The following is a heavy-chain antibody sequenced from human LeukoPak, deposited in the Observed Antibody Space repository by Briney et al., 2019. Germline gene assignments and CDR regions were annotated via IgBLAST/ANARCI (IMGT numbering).Heavy chain of an antibody. CDR2: IYYSGST. Sequence: SETLSLTCTVSGGSISSYYWSWIRQPPGKGLERIGYIYYSGSTNYNPSLKSRVTISVDTSKNQFPLKLSSVTAADTAVYYCASWRLRSGTGFDYWGQGTLVTVSS. D-gene: IGHD5-12*01. J-gene: IGHJ4*02. CDR3: ASWRLRSGTGFDY. V-gene: IGHV4-59*01. CDR1: GGSISSYY.